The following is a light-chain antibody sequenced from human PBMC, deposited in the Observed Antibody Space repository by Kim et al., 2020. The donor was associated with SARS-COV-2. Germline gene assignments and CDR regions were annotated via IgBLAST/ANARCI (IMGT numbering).Light chain of an antibody. V-gene: IGLV1-40*01. CDR3: QSYDSSLSALYV. Sequence: RGTITCTGSSTTIGAADDVPRYQQLPGAAPTLLIYGSSNRPAGVPARFSGSKSGTSASLAITGLQAEDEADYYCQSYDSSLSALYVFGTGTKVTVL. CDR2: GSS. CDR1: STTIGAADD. J-gene: IGLJ1*01.